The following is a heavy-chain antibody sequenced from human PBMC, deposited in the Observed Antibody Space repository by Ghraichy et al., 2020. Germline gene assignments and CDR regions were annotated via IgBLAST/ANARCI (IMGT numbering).Heavy chain of an antibody. CDR2: ISGSSSYI. D-gene: IGHD1-1*01. Sequence: GGSLRLSCAASGFTLSSHSMTWVRQAPGKGLEWVSSISGSSSYIYYRESVKGRFTASRHNAKRSVYLEMNSLRVEDTAIYYCARDMEGNVVGIKSHFDSWGQG. J-gene: IGHJ4*02. CDR1: GFTLSSHS. CDR3: ARDMEGNVVGIKSHFDS. V-gene: IGHV3-21*01.